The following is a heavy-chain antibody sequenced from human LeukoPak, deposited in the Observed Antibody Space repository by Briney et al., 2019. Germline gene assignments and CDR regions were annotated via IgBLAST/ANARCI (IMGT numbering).Heavy chain of an antibody. Sequence: GGSLRLSCAASGFTFSSYELYWVRQAPGKGLEWISYISSSSTIIKYADSVRGRFTISRDDARESLYLQMSSLRADDTAIYYCGASRQYVGAFDIWGQGTPVTVSS. CDR2: ISSSSTII. CDR1: GFTFSSYE. D-gene: IGHD3-16*01. J-gene: IGHJ3*02. V-gene: IGHV3-48*03. CDR3: GASRQYVGAFDI.